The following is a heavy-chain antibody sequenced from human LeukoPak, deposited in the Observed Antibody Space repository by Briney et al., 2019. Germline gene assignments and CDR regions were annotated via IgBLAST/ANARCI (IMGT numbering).Heavy chain of an antibody. D-gene: IGHD1-1*01. J-gene: IGHJ4*02. CDR1: GGSISSSSYY. CDR3: AVETTPFDY. Sequence: SETLSLTCTVSGGSISSSSYYWGWVRQPPGKGLDWIGTISYSGTTYYNPSLKSRVTISVDTSKNQFSLNLRSVTAADTAVYYCAVETTPFDYWGQGTLVTVSS. V-gene: IGHV4-39*07. CDR2: ISYSGTT.